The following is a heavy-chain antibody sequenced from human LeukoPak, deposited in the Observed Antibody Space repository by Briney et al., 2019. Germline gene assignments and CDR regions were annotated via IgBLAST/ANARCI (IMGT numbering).Heavy chain of an antibody. J-gene: IGHJ4*02. Sequence: PGGSLRLSCAASGFTFSSYGMHWVRQAPGRVLEWVAVISYDGSNKYYADSVKGRFTISRDNSKNTLYLQMNSLRAEDTAVYYCGRYYFDYWGQGTLVTVSS. CDR1: GFTFSSYG. CDR3: GRYYFDY. V-gene: IGHV3-30*03. CDR2: ISYDGSNK.